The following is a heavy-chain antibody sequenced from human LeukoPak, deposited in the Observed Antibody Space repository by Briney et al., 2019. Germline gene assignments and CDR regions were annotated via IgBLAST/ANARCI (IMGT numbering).Heavy chain of an antibody. J-gene: IGHJ4*02. CDR3: ARGLGGGFWTGYPNCFDY. V-gene: IGHV5-51*01. D-gene: IGHD3/OR15-3a*01. CDR2: IYPGDSAT. Sequence: GESLKISCRGSGYSFTSSWIGWVRQMPGKGLEWMGIIYPGDSATRYSSSFQGQVTISPDKSITTAYLQWSSLKASDTAMYYCARGLGGGFWTGYPNCFDYWGQGTLVTVSS. CDR1: GYSFTSSW.